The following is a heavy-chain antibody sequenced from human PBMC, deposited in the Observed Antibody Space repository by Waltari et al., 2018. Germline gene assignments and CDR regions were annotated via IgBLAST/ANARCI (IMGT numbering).Heavy chain of an antibody. CDR2: IDRVYSDT. V-gene: IGHV5-51*01. D-gene: IGHD3-10*01. CDR3: ARHDRGGY. J-gene: IGHJ4*02. CDR1: GYSFPNYW. Sequence: EVQLVQSGAEVKKPGESLKISCQASGYSFPNYWIGWVRQMPGKGLEWMGIIDRVYSDTRYSPSFQGQVAISVDMSINTAYLQWSSLRASDTAMYYCARHDRGGYWGQGTLVTVSS.